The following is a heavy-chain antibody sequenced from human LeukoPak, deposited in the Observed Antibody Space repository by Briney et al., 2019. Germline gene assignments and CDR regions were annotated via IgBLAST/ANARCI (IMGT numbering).Heavy chain of an antibody. D-gene: IGHD5-18*01. CDR1: GFTSGIYA. J-gene: IGHJ4*02. CDR3: ARSLWPEDY. Sequence: GGSLRLSCAASGFTSGIYAVSWVRQAPGKGLEWVSAFSGGGDSYYADSVKGRFTISRDNAKTSLYLQMNSLRAEDTAVYYCARSLWPEDYWGQGTLVTVSS. CDR2: FSGGGDS. V-gene: IGHV3-23*01.